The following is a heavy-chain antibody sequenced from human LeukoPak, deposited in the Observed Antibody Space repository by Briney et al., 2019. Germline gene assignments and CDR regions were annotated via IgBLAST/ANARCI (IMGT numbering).Heavy chain of an antibody. CDR1: GGSISSGSYY. D-gene: IGHD2-8*01. CDR2: IYTSGST. J-gene: IGHJ4*02. V-gene: IGHV4-61*02. Sequence: PSQTLSLTCTVSGGSISSGSYYWSWIRQPAGKGLEWIGRIYTSGSTNYNPSLKSRVTISVDTSKNQFSLKLSSVTAADTAVYYCARGYCTNAVCSLGPTQAWGQGTLVTVSS. CDR3: ARGYCTNAVCSLGPTQA.